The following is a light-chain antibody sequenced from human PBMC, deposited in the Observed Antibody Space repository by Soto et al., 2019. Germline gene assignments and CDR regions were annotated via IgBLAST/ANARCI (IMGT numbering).Light chain of an antibody. CDR1: QSVGSDY. J-gene: IGKJ1*01. V-gene: IGKV3-20*01. Sequence: DIVLSQSPGTLSLSPGDRATLSCRASQSVGSDYIAWYQHRPGQAPRLLFSGIFKRATGIPDRFSGSGSGTDFTLTISRLEPEDFAFYYCQQYNDWPRTFGQGTKVEIK. CDR2: GIF. CDR3: QQYNDWPRT.